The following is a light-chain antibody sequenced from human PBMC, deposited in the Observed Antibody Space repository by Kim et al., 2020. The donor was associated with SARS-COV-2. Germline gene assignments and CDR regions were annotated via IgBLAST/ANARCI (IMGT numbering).Light chain of an antibody. J-gene: IGLJ1*01. Sequence: QSALAQPASVSGSPGESITISCTGSNSDVGSYNLVSWYQNKPGKAPKVMIYEVTERPSGVSNRFSGSKSDNTASLTISGLQPEDEADYYCSSYAGRSSFVFGSGTKVTVL. CDR3: SSYAGRSSFV. CDR2: EVT. V-gene: IGLV2-23*02. CDR1: NSDVGSYNL.